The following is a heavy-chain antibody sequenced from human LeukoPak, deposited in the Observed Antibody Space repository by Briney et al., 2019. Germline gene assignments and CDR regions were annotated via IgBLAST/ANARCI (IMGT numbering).Heavy chain of an antibody. Sequence: GRSLRLSCAASGFTFDDYAMHWVRHAPGKGLEWVSGISWNSGSIGYADSVKGRFTISRDNAKNSLYLQMNSLRAEDTALYYCAKDIERGITIFGVAYDYWGQGTLVTVSS. D-gene: IGHD3-3*01. CDR1: GFTFDDYA. CDR3: AKDIERGITIFGVAYDY. V-gene: IGHV3-9*01. CDR2: ISWNSGSI. J-gene: IGHJ4*02.